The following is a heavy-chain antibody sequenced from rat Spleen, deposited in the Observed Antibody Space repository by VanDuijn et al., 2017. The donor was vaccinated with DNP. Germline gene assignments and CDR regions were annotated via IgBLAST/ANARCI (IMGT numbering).Heavy chain of an antibody. J-gene: IGHJ2*01. V-gene: IGHV5-27*01. CDR3: ATGSYFDY. CDR1: GFTFRDYY. Sequence: EVQLVESGGGLVQPGRSLKLSCAASGFTFRDYYMAWIRQVPGKGLDWVASITSSGGTTYYPDSVKGRFTVSRDNAKNTLYLQMNSLRSEDTATYYCATGSYFDYWGQGVMVTVSS. CDR2: ITSSGGTT. D-gene: IGHD5-1*01.